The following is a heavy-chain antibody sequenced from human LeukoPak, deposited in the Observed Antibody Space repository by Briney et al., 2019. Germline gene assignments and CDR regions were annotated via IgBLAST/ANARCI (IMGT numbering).Heavy chain of an antibody. Sequence: GGSLRLSCEASGFTFRSSAMSWVRQSPGKGLEWVSAISGGGDGIYYADSVRGRFTISRDNSKNTLHLQMNSLRAEDTALYYCVKNQNIMIVVVPAFDCWGQGTLVTVSS. CDR1: GFTFRSSA. D-gene: IGHD3-22*01. CDR3: VKNQNIMIVVVPAFDC. J-gene: IGHJ4*02. CDR2: ISGGGDGI. V-gene: IGHV3-23*01.